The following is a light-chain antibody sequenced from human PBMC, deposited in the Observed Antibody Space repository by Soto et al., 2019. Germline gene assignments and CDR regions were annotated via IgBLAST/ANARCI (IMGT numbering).Light chain of an antibody. CDR3: RSYASSTTHVL. V-gene: IGLV2-14*01. CDR2: EVS. Sequence: QSVLTQPASVSGSPGQSITISCTGTSSDVGNYNYVSWYQQHPGKVPKLMIYEVSNRPSGVSNRFSGSKSGNTASLTISGLQAEDEADYYCRSYASSTTHVLFGGGTLLTVL. J-gene: IGLJ2*01. CDR1: SSDVGNYNY.